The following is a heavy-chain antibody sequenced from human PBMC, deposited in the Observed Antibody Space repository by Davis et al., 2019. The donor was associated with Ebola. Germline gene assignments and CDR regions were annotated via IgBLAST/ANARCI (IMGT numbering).Heavy chain of an antibody. V-gene: IGHV1-18*01. CDR3: ARDSSGWYNTNWFDP. CDR2: ISAYNGNT. CDR1: GYTFTSYG. J-gene: IGHJ5*02. D-gene: IGHD6-19*01. Sequence: ASVKVSCKASGYTFTSYGISWVRQAPGQGLEWMGWISAYNGNTNYAQKLQGRVTMTTDTSTSTAYMELSSLRSEDTAVYYCARDSSGWYNTNWFDPWGQGTLVTVSS.